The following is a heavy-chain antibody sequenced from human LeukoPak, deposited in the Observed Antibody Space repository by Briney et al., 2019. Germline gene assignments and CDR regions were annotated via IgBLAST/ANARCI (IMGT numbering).Heavy chain of an antibody. D-gene: IGHD5-18*01. CDR2: INSDGSST. Sequence: GGSLRLSCAASGFTFSSYGMSWVRQAPGKGLVWVSRINSDGSSTSYADSVKRRFTISRDNTKNTLHLQMNSLRAEDTAVYYCAGGGYTYGLYWGQGDLVTVSS. J-gene: IGHJ4*02. V-gene: IGHV3-74*01. CDR1: GFTFSSYG. CDR3: AGGGYTYGLY.